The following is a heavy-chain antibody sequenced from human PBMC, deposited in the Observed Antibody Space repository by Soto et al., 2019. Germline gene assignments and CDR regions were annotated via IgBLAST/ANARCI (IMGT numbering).Heavy chain of an antibody. V-gene: IGHV4-34*01. Sequence: QVQLQQWGAGLLKPSETLSLTCAVYGGSFSGYYWTWIRQPPGTGLEWIGEINHSGSTNYIPSLKSRVTLSVDTSKILFSLKRTSVTAASSAVYYCARDKITGLFDSWGQGALVTVSS. J-gene: IGHJ4*02. D-gene: IGHD2-8*02. CDR1: GGSFSGYY. CDR2: INHSGST. CDR3: ARDKITGLFDS.